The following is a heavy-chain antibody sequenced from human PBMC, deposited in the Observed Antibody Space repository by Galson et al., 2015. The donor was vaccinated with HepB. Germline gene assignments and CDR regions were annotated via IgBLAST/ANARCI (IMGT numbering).Heavy chain of an antibody. D-gene: IGHD3-16*01. Sequence: SLRLSCAGSGFIFRHHAMAWIRQAPGKGLEWVSGINGRGSTRSYSDAVKGRFSISRDNSKDTVFLQMDNLRAEDTAGYYCVKEGSWFGGDWFDPWGQGALVTGS. V-gene: IGHV3-23*01. CDR2: INGRGSTR. CDR1: GFIFRHHA. J-gene: IGHJ5*02. CDR3: VKEGSWFGGDWFDP.